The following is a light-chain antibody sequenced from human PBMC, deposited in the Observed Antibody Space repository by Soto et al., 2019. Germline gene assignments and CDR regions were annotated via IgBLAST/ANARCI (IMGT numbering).Light chain of an antibody. V-gene: IGKV3-20*01. CDR3: QQYGTSPRT. CDR2: GAS. J-gene: IGKJ1*01. CDR1: QSVSSSY. Sequence: EIVLTQSPGTLSLSPGERATLSCRASQSVSSSYLAWYQQKPGQAPRLLIYGASSRATDIPDRFSGSGSGTDFTLTIGRLEPEDFAVYYCQQYGTSPRTFGQGTKVEIK.